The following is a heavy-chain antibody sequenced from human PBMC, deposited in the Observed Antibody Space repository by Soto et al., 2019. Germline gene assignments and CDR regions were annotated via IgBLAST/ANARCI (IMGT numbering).Heavy chain of an antibody. D-gene: IGHD3-22*01. J-gene: IGHJ6*03. V-gene: IGHV4-59*08. CDR1: GGSISSYY. Sequence: SETLSLTCTVSGGSISSYYWSWIRQPPGKGLEWIGYIYYSGSTYYNPSLKSRVTISVDTSKNQFSLKLSPVTAADTAVYYCARQVIVVADYYYYYYMDVWGKGTTVTVSS. CDR3: ARQVIVVADYYYYYYMDV. CDR2: IYYSGST.